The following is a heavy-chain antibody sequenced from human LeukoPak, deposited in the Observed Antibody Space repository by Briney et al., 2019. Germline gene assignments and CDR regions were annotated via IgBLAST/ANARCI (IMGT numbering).Heavy chain of an antibody. V-gene: IGHV3-74*01. CDR2: INERGSST. J-gene: IGHJ4*02. Sequence: GGSLRLSCAASGFTSSNSWLHWVRQAPGKGLVWVSRINERGSSTSYADSVKGRFTISRDNAKNTLYLQMNNLRADDTAVYYCAGGRLVATSKAVAIDYWGPGTLVTVSS. CDR3: AGGRLVATSKAVAIDY. D-gene: IGHD5-12*01. CDR1: GFTSSNSW.